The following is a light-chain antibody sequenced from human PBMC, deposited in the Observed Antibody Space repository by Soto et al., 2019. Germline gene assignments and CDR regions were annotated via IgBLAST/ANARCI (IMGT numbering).Light chain of an antibody. CDR1: SSDVGGYND. Sequence: QSALTQPASVSGSPGQSITISCTGTSSDVGGYNDVSWYQQHPGKAPKLMIYDVSNRPSGVSNRFSGSKSGNTASLTISGLQSEDEADYYCSSYTSSSTSVVFGGWTKVTVL. CDR2: DVS. V-gene: IGLV2-14*01. CDR3: SSYTSSSTSVV. J-gene: IGLJ2*01.